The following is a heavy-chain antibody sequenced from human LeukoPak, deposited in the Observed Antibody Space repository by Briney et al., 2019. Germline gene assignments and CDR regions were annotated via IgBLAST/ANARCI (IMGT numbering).Heavy chain of an antibody. CDR1: GGTFSSYA. Sequence: SVKVSCKASGGTFSSYAISWVRQAPGQGLEWMGGIIPIFGTANYAQKFQGRVTITTDESTSTAYMELSSLRSEDTAVYYCAREQLPYSNSRWFDPWGQGTLVTVSS. J-gene: IGHJ5*02. CDR3: AREQLPYSNSRWFDP. D-gene: IGHD4-11*01. V-gene: IGHV1-69*05. CDR2: IIPIFGTA.